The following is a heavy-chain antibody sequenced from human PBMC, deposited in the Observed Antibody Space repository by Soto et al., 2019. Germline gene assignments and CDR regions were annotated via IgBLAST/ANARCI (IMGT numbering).Heavy chain of an antibody. J-gene: IGHJ6*02. Sequence: GESLKISCAVSGFTFSDYYMSWIRQAPGKGLEWVSYISSSSVYTNYADSVKGRFTISKDNAKNSLYLQMNSLRAEDTAVYYCARHKHYGSGTGLGYVMAVRGQRTTVTVSS. V-gene: IGHV3-11*03. CDR2: ISSSSVYT. D-gene: IGHD3-10*01. CDR1: GFTFSDYY. CDR3: ARHKHYGSGTGLGYVMAV.